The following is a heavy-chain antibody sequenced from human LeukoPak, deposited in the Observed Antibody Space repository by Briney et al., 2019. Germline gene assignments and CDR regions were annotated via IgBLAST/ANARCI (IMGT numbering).Heavy chain of an antibody. D-gene: IGHD3-10*01. CDR1: GFTFSSYA. J-gene: IGHJ4*02. Sequence: GRSLRLSCAASGFTFSSYAMHWVRQAPGKVLEWVAVISYDGSNKYYADSVKGRFTISRDNSKNTLYLQMNSLRAEDTAVYYCARDPMVRGVILDHLDYWGQGTLVTVSS. CDR3: ARDPMVRGVILDHLDY. CDR2: ISYDGSNK. V-gene: IGHV3-30*01.